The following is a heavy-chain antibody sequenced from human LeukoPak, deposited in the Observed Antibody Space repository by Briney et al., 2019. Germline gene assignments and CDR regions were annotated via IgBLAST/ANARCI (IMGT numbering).Heavy chain of an antibody. CDR1: GYTFTSYG. CDR2: ISAYNGNT. V-gene: IGHV1-18*01. D-gene: IGHD6-19*01. Sequence: AAVKVSCKASGYTFTSYGISWVRQAPGQGLEWMGWISAYNGNTNYAQKLQGRVTMTTDTSTSTAYMELRSLRSDDTAVYYCARGGSSGWRTPNDDYWGQGTLVTVSS. CDR3: ARGGSSGWRTPNDDY. J-gene: IGHJ4*02.